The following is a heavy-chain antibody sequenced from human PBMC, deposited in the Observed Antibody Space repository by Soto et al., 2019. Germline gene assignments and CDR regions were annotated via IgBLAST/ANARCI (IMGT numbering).Heavy chain of an antibody. J-gene: IGHJ4*02. Sequence: QVQLQESGPGLVKPSGTLSLTCAVSGGSVSSSNWWSWVRQPPGKGLEWIGEIHHTRTTNYNPSLKSLVTISMDTAKNQLSLKVSSVAAADNAVYYCAREGVAVTGPDSYWGQGTLVTVSS. D-gene: IGHD6-19*01. CDR2: IHHTRTT. CDR1: GGSVSSSNW. CDR3: AREGVAVTGPDSY. V-gene: IGHV4-4*02.